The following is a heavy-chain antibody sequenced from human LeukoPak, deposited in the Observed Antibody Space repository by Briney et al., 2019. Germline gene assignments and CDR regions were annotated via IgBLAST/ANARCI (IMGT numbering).Heavy chain of an antibody. V-gene: IGHV4-34*01. CDR1: GESFSGYY. CDR2: INHSGST. CDR3: ARESYYNSSGSDWFDP. Sequence: KPSETLSLSCAVYGESFSGYYWSWLRQPPGKGLEWIGEINHSGSTNYNPSLKSRVTISVDTSKNQFSLKLSSVTAADTAVYYCARESYYNSSGSDWFDPWGQGTLVTVSS. D-gene: IGHD3-22*01. J-gene: IGHJ5*02.